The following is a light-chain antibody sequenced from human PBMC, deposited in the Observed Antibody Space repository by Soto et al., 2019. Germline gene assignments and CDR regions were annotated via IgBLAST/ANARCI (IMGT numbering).Light chain of an antibody. Sequence: QSVLTQPRSVSGSPGQSVTIPCTGTSSDIGGDDYVSWYQQHPGKAPKLMIYYVSKRPSGVPDRFSGSKSGDTASLTISGLQAEAAAYCYCCSYEGSCNVVFGGGTKLTVL. CDR3: CSYEGSCNVV. CDR2: YVS. CDR1: SSDIGGDDY. J-gene: IGLJ2*01. V-gene: IGLV2-11*01.